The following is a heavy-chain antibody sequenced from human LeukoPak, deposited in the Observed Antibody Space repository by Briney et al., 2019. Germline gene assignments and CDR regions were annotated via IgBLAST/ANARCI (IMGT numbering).Heavy chain of an antibody. CDR1: GFTFSNAW. Sequence: GGSLRLSCAASGFTFSNAWMSWVRQAPGKGLEWVGRIKSKTDGGTTDYAAPVKGRFTISRDDSKNTLYLQMNSLKNEDTAVYYCTTDTPGYCSSTSCYGSYYYYSYGMDVWGKGTTVTVSS. J-gene: IGHJ6*04. V-gene: IGHV3-15*01. CDR2: IKSKTDGGTT. D-gene: IGHD2-2*01. CDR3: TTDTPGYCSSTSCYGSYYYYSYGMDV.